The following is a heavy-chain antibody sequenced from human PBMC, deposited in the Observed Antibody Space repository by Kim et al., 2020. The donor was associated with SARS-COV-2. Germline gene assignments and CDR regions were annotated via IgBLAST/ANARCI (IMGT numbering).Heavy chain of an antibody. D-gene: IGHD6-13*01. V-gene: IGHV5-51*01. CDR3: ARARAATGPYYAYGMGV. CDR2: IYPDASDT. J-gene: IGHJ6*02. Sequence: GESLKISCKGSGYTFTTYWIGWVRQMPGKGLEWMGLIYPDASDTRYSPSFQGQVTISADKSIGTAYLQWSSRKASDTAIYYCARARAATGPYYAYGMGVGGQGTTGTVSS. CDR1: GYTFTTYW.